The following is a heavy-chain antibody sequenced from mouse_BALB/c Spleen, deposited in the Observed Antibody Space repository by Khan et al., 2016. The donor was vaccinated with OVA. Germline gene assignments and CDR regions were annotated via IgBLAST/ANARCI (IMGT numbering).Heavy chain of an antibody. J-gene: IGHJ3*01. CDR2: ISYSGNT. Sequence: EVQLQESGPGLVKPSQSLSLTCTVTGYSITSEFAWNWIRQFPGNKLEWMGYISYSGNTRYNTSLKSLISITRNTSRKQFFLQLNSVTTEDTATYDCACYDYYDYYPFAYWGQGTLVTVSA. CDR3: ACYDYYDYYPFAY. CDR1: GYSITSEFA. V-gene: IGHV3-2*02. D-gene: IGHD2-4*01.